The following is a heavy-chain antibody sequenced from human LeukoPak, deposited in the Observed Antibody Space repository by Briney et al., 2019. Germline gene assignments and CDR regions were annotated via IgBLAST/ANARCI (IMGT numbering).Heavy chain of an antibody. CDR2: VSAYNGDT. V-gene: IGHV1-18*01. D-gene: IGHD6-19*01. CDR1: GYTFTSCG. Sequence: ASVKVSCKASGYTFTSCGICWVRQAPGQGLEWMGWVSAYNGDTNYAQQFQGRVTMTTDTSTSTAYLELRSLRSDDTAVYYCARDAPQWRNAFDFWGHGTMVTVSS. J-gene: IGHJ3*01. CDR3: ARDAPQWRNAFDF.